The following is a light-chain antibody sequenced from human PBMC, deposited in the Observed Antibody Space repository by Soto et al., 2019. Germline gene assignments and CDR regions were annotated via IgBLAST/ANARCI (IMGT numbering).Light chain of an antibody. CDR2: EVT. J-gene: IGLJ3*02. Sequence: QPVLTQPPSASGSPGQSVTISCTGTSSDVGGYNYVSLYQQYPGRAPKLMIYEVTKRPSGVPDRFSGSKSGNTASLTVSGLQAEDEADYYCSSYAASNNFYFVFGGGTKLTVL. CDR1: SSDVGGYNY. CDR3: SSYAASNNFYFV. V-gene: IGLV2-8*01.